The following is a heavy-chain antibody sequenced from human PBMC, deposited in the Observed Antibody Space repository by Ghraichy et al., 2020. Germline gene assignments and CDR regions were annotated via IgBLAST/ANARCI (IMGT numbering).Heavy chain of an antibody. CDR3: ASLPLSGGS. D-gene: IGHD3-10*01. Sequence: SETLSLTCAVYGGSFSGYYWSWIRQPPGKGLEWIGEINHSGSTNYNPSLKSPVTISVDTSKNQFSLNLSSVTAADTAVYYCASLPLSGGSWGQGTLVTVSS. CDR2: INHSGST. V-gene: IGHV4-34*01. J-gene: IGHJ5*02. CDR1: GGSFSGYY.